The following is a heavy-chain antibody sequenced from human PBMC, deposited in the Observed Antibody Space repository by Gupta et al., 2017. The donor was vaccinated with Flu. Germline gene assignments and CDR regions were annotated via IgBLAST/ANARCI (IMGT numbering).Heavy chain of an antibody. D-gene: IGHD1-26*01. CDR3: AKEGDSTTYADY. J-gene: IGHJ4*02. V-gene: IGHV3-23*01. CDR2: SNGHDDRT. Sequence: VRQAPGKGLEWVSASNGHDDRTYYADSVKGRFTISRDNSKNTVYLQMNSLRAEDTAVYYCAKEGDSTTYADYWGQGTLVTVSS.